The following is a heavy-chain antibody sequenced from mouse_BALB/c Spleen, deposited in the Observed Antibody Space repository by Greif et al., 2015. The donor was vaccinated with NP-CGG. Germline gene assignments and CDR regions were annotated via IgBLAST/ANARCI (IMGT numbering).Heavy chain of an antibody. J-gene: IGHJ3*01. V-gene: IGHV14-1*02. CDR1: GFNIKDYY. CDR3: AARYGYDVARYAC. D-gene: IGHD2-2*01. Sequence: VQLKDSGAELVRPGALVKLSCKASGFNIKDYYMHWVKQRPEQGLEWIGWIDPENGNTIYDPKFQGKASITADTSSNSAYLQLSSLTSEDTAVYYGAARYGYDVARYACWRQGTLVAVSA. CDR2: IDPENGNT.